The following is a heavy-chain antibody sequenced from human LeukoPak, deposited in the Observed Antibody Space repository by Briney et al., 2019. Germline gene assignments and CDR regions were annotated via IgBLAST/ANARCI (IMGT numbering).Heavy chain of an antibody. Sequence: GGSLRLSCAASGFTFSTYWMHWVRQAPGKGLVWVSRINNDGSSTSYPDSVKGRFTISRDNAKNSLYLQMNSLRAEDTAVYYCARDGSGWYAPRYFDYWGQGTLVTVSS. CDR3: ARDGSGWYAPRYFDY. CDR1: GFTFSTYW. V-gene: IGHV3-74*01. D-gene: IGHD6-19*01. CDR2: INNDGSST. J-gene: IGHJ4*02.